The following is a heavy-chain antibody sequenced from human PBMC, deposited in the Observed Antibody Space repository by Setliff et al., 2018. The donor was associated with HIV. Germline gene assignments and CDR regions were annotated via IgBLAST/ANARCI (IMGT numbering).Heavy chain of an antibody. CDR2: IYYSGST. D-gene: IGHD2-15*01. J-gene: IGHJ3*02. CDR1: GGSISSYY. Sequence: LSLTCTVSGGSISSYYWSWIRQPPGKGLGWIGYIYYSGSTNYNPSLKSRVTISVDTSKNQFSLKLSSVTAADTAVYYCARNPCSGGSCPDAFDIWGQGTMVTVSS. V-gene: IGHV4-59*01. CDR3: ARNPCSGGSCPDAFDI.